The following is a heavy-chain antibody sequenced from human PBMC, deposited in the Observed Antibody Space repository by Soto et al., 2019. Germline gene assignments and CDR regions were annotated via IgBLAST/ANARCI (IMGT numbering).Heavy chain of an antibody. CDR3: ASSSGITGTTSYAFDI. CDR1: GGTFSSYA. J-gene: IGHJ3*02. CDR2: IIPIFGTA. V-gene: IGHV1-69*13. D-gene: IGHD1-7*01. Sequence: SVKVSCKASGGTFSSYAISWVRQAPGQGLEWMGGIIPIFGTANYAQKFQGRVTITADESTSTAYMELSSLRSEDTAVYYCASSSGITGTTSYAFDIWGLGTMVTVSS.